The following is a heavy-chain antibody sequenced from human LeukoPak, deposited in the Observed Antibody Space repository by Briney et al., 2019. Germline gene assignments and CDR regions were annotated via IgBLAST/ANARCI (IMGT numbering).Heavy chain of an antibody. D-gene: IGHD3-10*01. CDR3: AKGVHGAGY. CDR1: GFTFDDYV. Sequence: GGSLRLSCAASGFTFDDYVMHWVRQAPEKGLEWVSGISWNSGSIGYADSVKGRFTISRDNAKNTLYLQMNSLRAEDTAVYYCAKGVHGAGYWGQGTLVTVSS. V-gene: IGHV3-9*01. CDR2: ISWNSGSI. J-gene: IGHJ4*02.